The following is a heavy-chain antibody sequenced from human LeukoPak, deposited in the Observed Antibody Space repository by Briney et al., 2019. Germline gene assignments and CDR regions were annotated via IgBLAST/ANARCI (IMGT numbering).Heavy chain of an antibody. Sequence: AGGSLRLSCAASGFTVSNTYMSWVRQAPGKGLEWVSVIYSGDGTYYADSVKGRFTISRDNSKNTLYLQMSSLRAEDSAVYYCARDSSGPLYWGQGTLVTVSS. CDR3: ARDSSGPLY. V-gene: IGHV3-66*01. CDR2: IYSGDGT. J-gene: IGHJ4*02. CDR1: GFTVSNTY. D-gene: IGHD6-19*01.